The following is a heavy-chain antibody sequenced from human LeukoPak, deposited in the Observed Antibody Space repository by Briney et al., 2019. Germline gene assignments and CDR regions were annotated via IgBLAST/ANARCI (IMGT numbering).Heavy chain of an antibody. D-gene: IGHD3-16*02. CDR1: GGSISSYY. CDR3: ATAYYDYVWGSYRQGDY. J-gene: IGHJ4*02. CDR2: IYTSGST. V-gene: IGHV4-4*07. Sequence: SETLSLTCTVSGGSISSYYWSWIRQPAGKGLEWIGRIYTSGSTNYNPSLKSRVTISVDTSKNQFSLKLSSVTAADTAVYYCATAYYDYVWGSYRQGDYWGQGTLVTVSS.